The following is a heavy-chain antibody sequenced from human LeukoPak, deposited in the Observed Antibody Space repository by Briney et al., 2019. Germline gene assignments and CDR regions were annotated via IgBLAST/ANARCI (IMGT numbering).Heavy chain of an antibody. CDR1: GFTFSNYL. V-gene: IGHV3-74*01. CDR2: INSDESNT. CDR3: GRGGNGNDI. J-gene: IGHJ3*02. D-gene: IGHD2-8*01. Sequence: PGGSLRLSCAASGFTFSNYLMHWVRQAPGKGLVWVSRINSDESNTNSYADSVKGRFTISRDNAKNTLYLQMNSLRAEDTAVYFCGRGGNGNDIWGQGTTVIVSS.